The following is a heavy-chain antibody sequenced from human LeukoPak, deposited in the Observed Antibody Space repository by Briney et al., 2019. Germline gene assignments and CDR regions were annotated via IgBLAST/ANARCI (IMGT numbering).Heavy chain of an antibody. V-gene: IGHV3-21*01. CDR1: GLTVRTNS. Sequence: GGSLRLSCAASGLTVRTNSMGWVRQAPGKGLEWVSSISSSSHYLYYADSVKGRFTISRDNAKNSLYLQMNSLRAEDTAVYYCARELNYYDSSGTFDYWGQGTLVTVSS. D-gene: IGHD3-22*01. CDR3: ARELNYYDSSGTFDY. J-gene: IGHJ4*02. CDR2: ISSSSHYL.